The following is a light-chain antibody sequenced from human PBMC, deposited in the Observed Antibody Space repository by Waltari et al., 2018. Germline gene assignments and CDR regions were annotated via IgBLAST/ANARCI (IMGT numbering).Light chain of an antibody. V-gene: IGKV3-20*01. Sequence: EIVLAQSPGTLSLSPGERATLSCRASQSVDSTYLAWYQQKPGQAPRLLISGASRRATGIPDRFSGSESGADFTLTISRLEPEDFAVYYCQQYGSSPFTFGPGTKVDIK. CDR2: GAS. CDR1: QSVDSTY. CDR3: QQYGSSPFT. J-gene: IGKJ3*01.